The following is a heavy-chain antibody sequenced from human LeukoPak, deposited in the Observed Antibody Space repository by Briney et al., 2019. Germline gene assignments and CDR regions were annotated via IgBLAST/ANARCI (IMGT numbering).Heavy chain of an antibody. CDR3: AKVPYSSSWWRVVPAFLVNYFDY. CDR2: IRYDESNK. V-gene: IGHV3-30*02. Sequence: GGSLRRSGAASGFTFSSYGMHWVRQGPGKGLEGVAFIRYDESNKYYAYSVKGRFTISRDNSKNTLYLQMNSLRAEDTAVYYCAKVPYSSSWWRVVPAFLVNYFDYWGQGPLVTVSS. D-gene: IGHD6-13*01. CDR1: GFTFSSYG. J-gene: IGHJ4*02.